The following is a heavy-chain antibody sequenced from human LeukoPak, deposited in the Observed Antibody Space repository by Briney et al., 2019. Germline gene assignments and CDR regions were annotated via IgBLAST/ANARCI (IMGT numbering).Heavy chain of an antibody. V-gene: IGHV1-8*01. D-gene: IGHD3-16*01. J-gene: IGHJ5*02. CDR3: ARHPPRWGGGWFDP. Sequence: ASVKVSCKASGYIFDRYDINWVRQATGKGLEWMGWMNPKTGNTGYAQKFQGRVNMTSDTPMTTAYMDLNSLKSDDTAVYYCARHPPRWGGGWFDPWGQGTLVTVSS. CDR1: GYIFDRYD. CDR2: MNPKTGNT.